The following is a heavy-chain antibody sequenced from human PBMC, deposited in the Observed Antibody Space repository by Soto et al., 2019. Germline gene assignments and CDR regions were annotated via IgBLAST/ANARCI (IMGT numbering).Heavy chain of an antibody. CDR3: ARVYCSGGSCNKAFDI. D-gene: IGHD2-15*01. CDR1: GYSFTSYW. V-gene: IGHV5-51*01. J-gene: IGHJ3*02. CDR2: IYPGDSDT. Sequence: GESLKISCKGSGYSFTSYWIGWVRQMPGKGLEWMGIIYPGDSDTRYSPSFQGQVTISADKSISTAYLQWSSLKASDTAMYYCARVYCSGGSCNKAFDIWGQGTMVTVSS.